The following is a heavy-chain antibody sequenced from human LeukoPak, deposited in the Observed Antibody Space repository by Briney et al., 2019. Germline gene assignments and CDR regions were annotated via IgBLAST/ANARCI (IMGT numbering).Heavy chain of an antibody. D-gene: IGHD3-3*01. CDR1: GYTFSSYW. CDR3: ARQNDFRLDY. V-gene: IGHV5-51*01. Sequence: GQYLRTSCKGSGYTFSSYWIGWVRQMPGKGLEWMGIIYPGDSDTRYSPSLQGQVTISVDTSIGTAYLQWSSLKASDTAIYYCARQNDFRLDYWGQGTLVTVSS. CDR2: IYPGDSDT. J-gene: IGHJ4*02.